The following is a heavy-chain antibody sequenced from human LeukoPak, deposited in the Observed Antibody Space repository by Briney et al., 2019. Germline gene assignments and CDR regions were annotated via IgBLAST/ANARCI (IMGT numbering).Heavy chain of an antibody. CDR3: AKDMQTWPRFPDY. CDR1: GFTFSSYG. V-gene: IGHV3-30*18. CDR2: ISYDGSNK. J-gene: IGHJ4*02. Sequence: GGSLRLSCAASGFTFSSYGMHWVRQAPGKGLEWVAVISYDGSNKYYADSAKGRFTISRDNSKNTLYLQMNSLRAEDTAVYYCAKDMQTWPRFPDYWGQGTLVTVSS. D-gene: IGHD5-12*01.